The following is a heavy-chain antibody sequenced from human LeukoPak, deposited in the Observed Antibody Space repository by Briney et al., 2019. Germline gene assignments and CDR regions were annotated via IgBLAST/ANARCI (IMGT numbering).Heavy chain of an antibody. CDR2: IYHSGST. J-gene: IGHJ4*02. Sequence: SETLSLTCAVSGGSISSSNWWSWVRQPPGKGLEWIGEIYHSGSTNYNPSLKSRVTISVDKSKNQFSLKLSSVTAADTAVYYCARRGYYYDSSGYLIWGQGTLVTVSS. CDR1: GGSISSSNW. V-gene: IGHV4-4*02. CDR3: ARRGYYYDSSGYLI. D-gene: IGHD3-22*01.